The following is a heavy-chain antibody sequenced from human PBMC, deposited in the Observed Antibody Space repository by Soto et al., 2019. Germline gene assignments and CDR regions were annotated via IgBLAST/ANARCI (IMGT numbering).Heavy chain of an antibody. CDR1: GFTFSYAW. CDR3: TTXLWRIAVVVGSTGYFNP. Sequence: GGSLRLSCEASGFTFSYAWMSWVRQAPGKGLDWVGRIKSKGDGGTTEYAAPVRGRFTISRDDSKNTLYLQMNSLKTEDTAVYYCTTXLWRIAVVVGSTGYFNPWGQGTPVTVSS. V-gene: IGHV3-15*01. D-gene: IGHD2-15*01. J-gene: IGHJ5*02. CDR2: IKSKGDGGTT.